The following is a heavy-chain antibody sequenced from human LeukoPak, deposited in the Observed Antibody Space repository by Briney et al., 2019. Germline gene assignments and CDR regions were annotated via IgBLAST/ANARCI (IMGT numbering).Heavy chain of an antibody. CDR2: INHSGST. J-gene: IGHJ3*02. Sequence: SETLSLTCAVYGGSFSGYYWSWLRQPPGKGLEWIGEINHSGSTNYNPSLKSRVTISVDTSKNQCSLKLSSVTAADTAVYYCARRRYSYGYLGAFDIWGQGTMVTVSS. D-gene: IGHD5-18*01. CDR3: ARRRYSYGYLGAFDI. V-gene: IGHV4-34*01. CDR1: GGSFSGYY.